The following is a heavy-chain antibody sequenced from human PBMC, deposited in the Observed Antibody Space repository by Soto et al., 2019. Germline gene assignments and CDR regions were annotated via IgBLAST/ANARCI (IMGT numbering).Heavy chain of an antibody. D-gene: IGHD2-2*01. J-gene: IGHJ3*02. V-gene: IGHV5-51*01. Sequence: GESLKSSCKGSGYSFTSYWVGWVRQMPGKGLEWMGIIYPGDSDTRYSPSFQGQVTISADKSISTAYLQWSSLKASDTAMYYCARHGRIFCSSTSCYDATGAFDIWGQGTMVTVSS. CDR3: ARHGRIFCSSTSCYDATGAFDI. CDR1: GYSFTSYW. CDR2: IYPGDSDT.